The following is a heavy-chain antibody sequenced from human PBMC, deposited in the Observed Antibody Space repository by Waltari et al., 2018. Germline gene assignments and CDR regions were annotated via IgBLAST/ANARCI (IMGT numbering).Heavy chain of an antibody. CDR2: IYHSGST. CDR3: ESSSGLVVWY. CDR1: GYSISSGYY. J-gene: IGHJ4*02. Sequence: QVQLQESGPGLVKPSETLSLTCAVSGYSISSGYYWGWIRQPPGKGLEWIGSIYHSGSTYYNPSLKSRVTISVDTSKNQFSLKLSSVTAADTAVYYCESSSGLVVWYWGQGTLVTVSS. V-gene: IGHV4-38-2*01. D-gene: IGHD6-25*01.